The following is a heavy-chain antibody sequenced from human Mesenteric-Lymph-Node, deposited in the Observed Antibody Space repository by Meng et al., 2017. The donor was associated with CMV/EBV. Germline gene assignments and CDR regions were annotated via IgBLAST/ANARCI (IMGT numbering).Heavy chain of an antibody. CDR1: GGSISSGDYY. D-gene: IGHD3-10*01. CDR3: ARDGDYFGSGTYHY. J-gene: IGHJ4*02. V-gene: IGHV4-30-4*08. Sequence: SETLSLTCTVSGGSISSGDYYWSWIRQPPGKGLEWIGYIHYSGNAYYNPPLKSRINISVDTSNNQFSLKLSSVTAADTAVYYCARDGDYFGSGTYHYWGQGTLVTVSS. CDR2: IHYSGNA.